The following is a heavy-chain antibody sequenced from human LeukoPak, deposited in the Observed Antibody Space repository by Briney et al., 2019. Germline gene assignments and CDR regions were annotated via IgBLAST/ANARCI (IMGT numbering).Heavy chain of an antibody. V-gene: IGHV4-38-2*02. Sequence: SETLSLTCTVSGYSISSSYYWGWIRQPPGKGLEWIGSIYYSGSTYYNPSLKSRVTISVDTSKNQFSLKLSSVTATDTAVYYCARALWGYDFWSGYHPYNWFDPWGQGTLVTVSS. CDR2: IYYSGST. CDR1: GYSISSSYY. D-gene: IGHD3-3*01. CDR3: ARALWGYDFWSGYHPYNWFDP. J-gene: IGHJ5*02.